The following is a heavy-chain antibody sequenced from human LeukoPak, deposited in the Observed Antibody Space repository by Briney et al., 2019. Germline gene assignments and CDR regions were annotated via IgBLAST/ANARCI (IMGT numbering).Heavy chain of an antibody. CDR2: IFTSGRT. J-gene: IGHJ4*02. CDR1: GGAMSTYF. CDR3: ARSYDSGGYSVGFDF. V-gene: IGHV4-4*07. D-gene: IGHD3-22*01. Sequence: SETLSLTCSVSGGAMSTYFWSWIRQPAGEALEWIGRIFTSGRTNYNPSLNSRVTMSVDTSKNQFSLRLSSVTAADTAVYYCARSYDSGGYSVGFDFWGQGTLVTVSS.